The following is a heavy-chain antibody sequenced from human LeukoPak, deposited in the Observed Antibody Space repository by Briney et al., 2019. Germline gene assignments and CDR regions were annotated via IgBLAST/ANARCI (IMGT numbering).Heavy chain of an antibody. CDR2: IYTRGST. V-gene: IGHV4-61*02. Sequence: SETLSLTCTVSGGSISSGGYYWSWIRQPAGKGLEWIGRIYTRGSTNYNPSLKSRVTISVDTSKNEFSLNLTSVTAADTAVYYCARDGSAAGYSSRGDYSYMDVWGKGTTVTISS. J-gene: IGHJ6*03. D-gene: IGHD6-13*01. CDR1: GGSISSGGYY. CDR3: ARDGSAAGYSSRGDYSYMDV.